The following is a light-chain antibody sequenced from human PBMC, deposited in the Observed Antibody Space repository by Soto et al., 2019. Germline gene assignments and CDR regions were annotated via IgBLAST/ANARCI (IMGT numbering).Light chain of an antibody. CDR1: SSDVGGYNY. J-gene: IGLJ1*01. Sequence: QSVLTQPASVSGSPGQSITISCTGTSSDVGGYNYVSWYQQHPGKAPKLLIYDVSNRPSGVSNRFSGSKSGNTASLTISGLQADDEADYYCSSYRSSSTVYVFGTGTKV. V-gene: IGLV2-14*01. CDR2: DVS. CDR3: SSYRSSSTVYV.